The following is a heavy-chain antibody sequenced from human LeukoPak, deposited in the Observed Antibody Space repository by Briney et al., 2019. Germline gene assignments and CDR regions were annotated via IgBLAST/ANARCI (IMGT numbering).Heavy chain of an antibody. CDR3: ARHVRLYYFDY. J-gene: IGHJ4*02. CDR1: GGSISSSSYY. Sequence: SETLSLTCTVSGGSISSSSYYWGWIRQPPGKGLEWIGSIYYSGSTYYNPSLKSRVTISVDTSKNQFSLKLSSVTAADTAVYYCARHVRLYYFDYWGQGTLVTVSS. CDR2: IYYSGST. V-gene: IGHV4-39*01.